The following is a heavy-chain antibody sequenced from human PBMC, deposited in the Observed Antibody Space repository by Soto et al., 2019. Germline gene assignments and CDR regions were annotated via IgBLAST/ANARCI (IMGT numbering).Heavy chain of an antibody. D-gene: IGHD2-2*01. V-gene: IGHV3-23*01. Sequence: SLRLSCAASGFTFSSYAMSWVRQAPGKGLEWVSAISGSGGSTYYADSVKGRFTISRDNSKNTLYLQMNSLTAEDTAVYYCAKERAYCSSTSCYEAPRWGQGTLVTVSS. CDR3: AKERAYCSSTSCYEAPR. J-gene: IGHJ4*02. CDR1: GFTFSSYA. CDR2: ISGSGGST.